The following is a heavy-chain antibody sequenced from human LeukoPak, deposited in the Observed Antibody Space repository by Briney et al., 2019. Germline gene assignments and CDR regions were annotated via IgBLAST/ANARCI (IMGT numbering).Heavy chain of an antibody. CDR2: INHSGST. V-gene: IGHV4-34*01. D-gene: IGHD3-22*01. J-gene: IGHJ1*01. CDR3: ARKVRDSSVSAVQH. CDR1: GGSFSGYY. Sequence: PSETLSLTCAVYGGSFSGYYWSWIRQPPGKGLEWIGEINHSGSTNYNPSLKSRVTISVDTSKNQFSLRLSSVTAADTAVYYCARKVRDSSVSAVQHWGQGTLVTVSS.